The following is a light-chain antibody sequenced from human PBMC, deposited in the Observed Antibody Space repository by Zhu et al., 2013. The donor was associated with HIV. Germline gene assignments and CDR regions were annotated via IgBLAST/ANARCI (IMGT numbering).Light chain of an antibody. J-gene: IGKJ1*01. CDR1: QSISSTY. V-gene: IGKV3-20*01. Sequence: IVLTQSPGTLSLSPGERATLYCSASQSISSTYLAWYQQKPGQAPRLLIYAASKRATGIPDRFSGSGSGTDFSLTISRLEPEDFAVYFCQQYDFSPSWTFGQGTKVE. CDR2: AAS. CDR3: QQYDFSPSWT.